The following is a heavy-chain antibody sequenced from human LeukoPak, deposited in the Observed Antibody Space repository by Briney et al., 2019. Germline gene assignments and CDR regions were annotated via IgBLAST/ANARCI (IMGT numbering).Heavy chain of an antibody. CDR2: ISGSGGST. CDR3: AKVRKGVGAFDL. Sequence: GGTLRLSCAASGFTFSIYGMSWVRQAPGKGLEWVSAISGSGGSTHYADSVKGRFTISRDNSKNTLYLQMNSLRAEDTAIYYCAKVRKGVGAFDLWGQGTMVTVSS. V-gene: IGHV3-23*01. D-gene: IGHD3-16*01. J-gene: IGHJ3*01. CDR1: GFTFSIYG.